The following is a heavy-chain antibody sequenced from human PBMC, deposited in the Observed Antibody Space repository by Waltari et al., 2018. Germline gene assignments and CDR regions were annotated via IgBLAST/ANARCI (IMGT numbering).Heavy chain of an antibody. CDR1: GGSISSSSYY. CDR3: ARDPPPDGSGSYYTLVDWYFDL. J-gene: IGHJ2*01. V-gene: IGHV4-39*07. D-gene: IGHD3-10*01. CDR2: IYYTGST. Sequence: QLQLQESGPGLVKPSETLSLTCTVSGGSISSSSYYWGWIRQPPGKGLEWIGSIYYTGSTYYNPSLKSRVTIAVDTSKNQFSLKLSSVTAADTAVYYCARDPPPDGSGSYYTLVDWYFDLWGRGTLVTVSS.